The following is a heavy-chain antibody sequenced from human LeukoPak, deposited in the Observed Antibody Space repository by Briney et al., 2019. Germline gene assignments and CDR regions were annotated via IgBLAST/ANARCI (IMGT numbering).Heavy chain of an antibody. V-gene: IGHV1-2*02. CDR3: ARVRYRLAETYIDY. CDR1: GYIFTGYY. J-gene: IGHJ4*02. Sequence: GASVKVSCKASGYIFTGYYMHWVRQAPGQGLEWMGWINPNSGDTNYAQKFQDRVTMTRDTSISTAYMELSRLRSDDTAVYYCARVRYRLAETYIDYWGQGTLVTVSS. D-gene: IGHD3-16*01. CDR2: INPNSGDT.